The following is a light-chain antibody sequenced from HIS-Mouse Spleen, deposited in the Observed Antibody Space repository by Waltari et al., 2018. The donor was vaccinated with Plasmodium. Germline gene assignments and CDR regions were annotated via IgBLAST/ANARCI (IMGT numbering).Light chain of an antibody. V-gene: IGKV1-33*01. CDR3: QQYDNLPPLFT. J-gene: IGKJ3*01. CDR1: QDISNC. CDR2: DAS. Sequence: DIQMTQSPSSLSASVGDRVTINSQASQDISNCLNWYQQNTGKAPKLLLYDASNLETGVPSRFSGSGSGTDFTFTISSLQPEDIATYYCQQYDNLPPLFTFGPGTKVDIK.